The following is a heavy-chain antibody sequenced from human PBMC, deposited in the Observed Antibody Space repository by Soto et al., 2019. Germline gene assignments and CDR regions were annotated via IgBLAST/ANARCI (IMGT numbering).Heavy chain of an antibody. CDR3: ARKVESSSSFYYGMDV. V-gene: IGHV4-34*01. CDR2: INHSGST. Sequence: SETLSLTCAVYGGSFSGYYWSWIRQPPGKGLEWIGEINHSGSTNYNPSLKSRVTISVDTSKNQFSLKLSSVTAADTAVYYCARKVESSSSFYYGMDVWGQGTTVTVS. D-gene: IGHD6-6*01. J-gene: IGHJ6*02. CDR1: GGSFSGYY.